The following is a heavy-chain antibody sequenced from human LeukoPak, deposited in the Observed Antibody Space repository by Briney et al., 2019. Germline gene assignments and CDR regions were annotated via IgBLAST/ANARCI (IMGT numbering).Heavy chain of an antibody. Sequence: ASVKVSCKASGYTFTGYYMHGVRQAPGQGLEGMGWINPNSGGTNYAQKFQGRVTMTRDTSISTAYMELSRLRSDDTAVYYCASHIWDYYYYGMDVWGQGTTVTVSS. CDR1: GYTFTGYY. CDR2: INPNSGGT. V-gene: IGHV1-2*02. D-gene: IGHD7-27*01. CDR3: ASHIWDYYYYGMDV. J-gene: IGHJ6*02.